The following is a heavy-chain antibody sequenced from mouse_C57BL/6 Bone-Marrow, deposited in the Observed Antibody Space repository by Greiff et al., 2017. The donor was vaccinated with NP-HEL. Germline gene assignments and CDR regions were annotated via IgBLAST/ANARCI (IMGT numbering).Heavy chain of an antibody. J-gene: IGHJ4*01. CDR2: ISNGGGST. V-gene: IGHV5-12*01. CDR3: ARDYYGSSYIYAMDY. D-gene: IGHD1-1*01. Sequence: DVMLVESGGGLVQPGGSLKLSCAASGFTFSDYYMYWVRQTPEKRLEWVAYISNGGGSTYYPDTVKGRFTISRDNAKNTLYLQMSRLKSEDTAMYYCARDYYGSSYIYAMDYWGQGTSVTVSS. CDR1: GFTFSDYY.